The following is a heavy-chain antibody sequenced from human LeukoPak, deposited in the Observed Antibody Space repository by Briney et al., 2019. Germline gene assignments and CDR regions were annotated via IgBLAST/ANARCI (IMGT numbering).Heavy chain of an antibody. CDR3: ARCSGGSCYHDY. V-gene: IGHV4-38-2*01. CDR1: GYSISSGYY. CDR2: IYHSGST. D-gene: IGHD2-15*01. Sequence: PSETLSLTCAVSGYSISSGYYWGWTRQPPGKGLEWIGSIYHSGSTYYNPSLKRRVTISVDTSKNPFSLKQSSVTAADTAVYYCARCSGGSCYHDYWGQGTLVTVSS. J-gene: IGHJ4*02.